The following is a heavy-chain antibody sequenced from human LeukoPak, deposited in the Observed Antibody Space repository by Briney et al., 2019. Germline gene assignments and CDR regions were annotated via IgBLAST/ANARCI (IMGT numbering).Heavy chain of an antibody. V-gene: IGHV5-51*01. D-gene: IGHD6-19*01. Sequence: GESLKISCKGSGYTFTSCWIGWVRQMPGKGLEWVGIIYPGDSDIRYSPSFQGQVTISADKSISTAYLQWSSLKASDTAMYYCARTDSCNGGWYGAFDFWGQGTMVTVSS. CDR3: ARTDSCNGGWYGAFDF. J-gene: IGHJ3*01. CDR1: GYTFTSCW. CDR2: IYPGDSDI.